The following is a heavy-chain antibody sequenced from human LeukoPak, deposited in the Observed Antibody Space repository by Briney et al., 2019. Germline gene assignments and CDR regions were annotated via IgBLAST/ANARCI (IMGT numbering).Heavy chain of an antibody. CDR1: GGSIISYY. CDR2: IYYSGST. J-gene: IGHJ4*02. Sequence: SETLSLTCTVSGGSIISYYWSWIRQPPGKGLEWIGYIYYSGSTNYNPSLKSRVTISVDTSKNQFSLKLSSVTAADTAVYYCARTRGDIVVVPAADAPFDYWGQGTLVTVSS. CDR3: ARTRGDIVVVPAADAPFDY. V-gene: IGHV4-59*01. D-gene: IGHD2-2*01.